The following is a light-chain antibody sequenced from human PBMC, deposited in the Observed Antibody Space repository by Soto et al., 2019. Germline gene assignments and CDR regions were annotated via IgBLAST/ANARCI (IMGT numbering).Light chain of an antibody. CDR3: QQYNNWPFS. CDR1: QDITNF. Sequence: DIQMTQSPSSLSASLVDIVTITCQASQDITNFLNWYHQKPGKAPHLLIYDVSIRATGVPARFSATGSETDFTLTISGLQSEDSAVYFCQQYNNWPFSFGQGTRLEI. V-gene: IGKV1-33*01. CDR2: DVS. J-gene: IGKJ5*01.